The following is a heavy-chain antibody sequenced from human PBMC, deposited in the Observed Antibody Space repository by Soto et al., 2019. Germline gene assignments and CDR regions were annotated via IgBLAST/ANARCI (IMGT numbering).Heavy chain of an antibody. V-gene: IGHV3-7*01. Sequence: EVQLVESGGGLVQPGGSLRLSCAASGFTFSSYWMSWVRQAPGKGLEWVANIKQDGSEKYKVDSVKGRFTITRDNAKNSLYLQMNSLRAEDTAVYYCAREGYRKYNYYVMDFWGQGTTVTVSS. D-gene: IGHD5-18*01. CDR1: GFTFSSYW. CDR3: AREGYRKYNYYVMDF. CDR2: IKQDGSEK. J-gene: IGHJ6*02.